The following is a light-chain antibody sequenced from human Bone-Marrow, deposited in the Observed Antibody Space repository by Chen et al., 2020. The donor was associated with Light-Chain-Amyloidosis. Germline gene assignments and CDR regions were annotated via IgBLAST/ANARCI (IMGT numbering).Light chain of an antibody. J-gene: IGKJ1*01. Sequence: EIVMTQSPATLYVSPGGRATLPCRASQIIGTNLAWYQQKPGQPPRLLIYGASTRATGIPARFSGSGSGTEFTLTISSLQSEDFAVYYCQQFHDWRTFGQGTKVEI. CDR2: GAS. V-gene: IGKV3D-15*01. CDR1: QIIGTN. CDR3: QQFHDWRT.